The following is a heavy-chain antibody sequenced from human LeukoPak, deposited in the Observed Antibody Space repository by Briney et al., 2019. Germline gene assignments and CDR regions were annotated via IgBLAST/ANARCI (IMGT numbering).Heavy chain of an antibody. J-gene: IGHJ4*02. Sequence: GASVKVPCKASGFTFTNYHMHWVRQAPGQGLEWMGLISPTGSSTNYAQKFRGRVTMTRDTSTTTVYMELSSLRSEDTAVYYCAREESGGYFDYWGQGTLVTVSS. D-gene: IGHD2-8*02. CDR1: GFTFTNYH. V-gene: IGHV1-46*01. CDR2: ISPTGSST. CDR3: AREESGGYFDY.